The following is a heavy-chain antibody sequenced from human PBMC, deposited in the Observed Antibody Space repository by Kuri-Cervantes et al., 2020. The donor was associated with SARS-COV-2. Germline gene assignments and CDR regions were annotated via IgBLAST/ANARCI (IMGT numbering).Heavy chain of an antibody. CDR3: ARDLVIVGATDYYYYGMDV. CDR1: GYTFTSYA. Sequence: ASVKVSCKASGYTFTSYAMNWVRQAPGQGLEWMGWINTNTENPTYAQGFTGRFVFSLDTSVSTAYLQISSLKAEDTAVYYCARDLVIVGATDYYYYGMDVWGQGTTVTVSS. D-gene: IGHD1-26*01. J-gene: IGHJ6*02. CDR2: INTNTENP. V-gene: IGHV7-4-1*02.